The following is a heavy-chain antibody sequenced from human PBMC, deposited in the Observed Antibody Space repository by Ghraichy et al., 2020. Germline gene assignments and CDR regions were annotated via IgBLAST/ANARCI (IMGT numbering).Heavy chain of an antibody. CDR1: GFTFSGYN. Sequence: SCAGSGFTFSGYNMHWVRQAPGKGLEWVADISDDGSNEYYVESVKGRFTISRDNSKNTVYLQMNSLRPEDTAVYYCARATREWLGRYYGVDVWVQGTTVIVS. CDR2: ISDDGSNE. CDR3: ARATREWLGRYYGVDV. J-gene: IGHJ6*02. V-gene: IGHV3-30*03. D-gene: IGHD3-10*01.